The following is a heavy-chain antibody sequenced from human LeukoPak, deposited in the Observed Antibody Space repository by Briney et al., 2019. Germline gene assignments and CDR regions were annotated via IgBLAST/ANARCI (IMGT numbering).Heavy chain of an antibody. Sequence: SETLSLTCTVSGGSISSYYWSWIRQPAGKGLEWIGRIYTSGSSNYNPSLKSRVTMSVDTSKNQFSLKLSSVTAADTAVYYCARDYYDSSGPPSGMDVWGQGTTVTVSS. CDR1: GGSISSYY. D-gene: IGHD3-22*01. J-gene: IGHJ6*02. CDR3: ARDYYDSSGPPSGMDV. CDR2: IYTSGSS. V-gene: IGHV4-4*07.